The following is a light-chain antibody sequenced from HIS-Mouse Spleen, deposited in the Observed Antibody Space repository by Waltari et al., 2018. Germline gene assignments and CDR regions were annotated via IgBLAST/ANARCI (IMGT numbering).Light chain of an antibody. CDR3: AAWDDSLSGPV. CDR1: SSNIRSNY. J-gene: IGLJ3*02. Sequence: QSVLTQPPSASGTPGHRVTISCSGSSSNIRSNYVYWYQQIPGTAPKLLIYRNNQRPSGVPDRFSGSKSGTSASLAISGLRSEDEADYYCAAWDDSLSGPVFGGGTKLTVL. V-gene: IGLV1-47*01. CDR2: RNN.